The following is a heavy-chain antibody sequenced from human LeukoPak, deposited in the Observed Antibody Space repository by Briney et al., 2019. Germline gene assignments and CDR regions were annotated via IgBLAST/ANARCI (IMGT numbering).Heavy chain of an antibody. D-gene: IGHD5-12*01. CDR2: ISSSSSTI. Sequence: SGGSLRLSCATSGFTFSRYNMNWVRQAPGKGLEWVSYISSSSSTIYYADSVKGRFTISRDNAKNSLYLQMNSLRAEDTAVYYCARNSGYGNFDYWGQGTLVTVSS. CDR3: ARNSGYGNFDY. CDR1: GFTFSRYN. V-gene: IGHV3-48*01. J-gene: IGHJ4*02.